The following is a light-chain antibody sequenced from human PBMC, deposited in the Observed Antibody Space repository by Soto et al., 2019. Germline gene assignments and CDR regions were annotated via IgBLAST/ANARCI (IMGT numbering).Light chain of an antibody. V-gene: IGKV3-20*01. CDR1: QSLSIGY. J-gene: IGKJ1*01. CDR3: QQYGRSPT. CDR2: DAS. Sequence: EVVLTQSPGTLSLSPWERVTLSCMASQSLSIGYLAWYQHKFGQAPSLLIYDASRRATCIPERFSCSGSGTDFTLTINRLEPDDLAVYYCQQYGRSPTFGLRTKVDIK.